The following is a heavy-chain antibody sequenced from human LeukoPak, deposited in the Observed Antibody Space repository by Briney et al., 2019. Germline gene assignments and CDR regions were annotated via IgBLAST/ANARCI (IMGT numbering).Heavy chain of an antibody. Sequence: GGSLRLSCAASGFTVSSSYISWVRRAPGKGLEWVSVMYSGGNTYYADSVKGRFTISRDKSKNTLYLQMSSLRAEDTAVYHCARVQAVFQNFDYWGQGTLVTVSS. J-gene: IGHJ4*02. V-gene: IGHV3-66*01. CDR2: MYSGGNT. CDR1: GFTVSSSY. CDR3: ARVQAVFQNFDY.